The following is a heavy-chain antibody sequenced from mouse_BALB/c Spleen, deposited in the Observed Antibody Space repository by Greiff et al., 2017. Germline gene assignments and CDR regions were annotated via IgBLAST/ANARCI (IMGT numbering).Heavy chain of an antibody. CDR1: GYSFTSYW. J-gene: IGHJ2*01. D-gene: IGHD2-3*01. Sequence: VKLVESGTVLARPGASVKMSCKASGYSFTSYWMHWVKQRPGQGLEWIGAIYPGDGDTRYTQKFKGKATLTADKSSSTAYMQLSSLASEDSAVYYCAREDDGYDYWGQGTTLTVSS. CDR3: AREDDGYDY. CDR2: IYPGDGDT. V-gene: IGHV1-87*01.